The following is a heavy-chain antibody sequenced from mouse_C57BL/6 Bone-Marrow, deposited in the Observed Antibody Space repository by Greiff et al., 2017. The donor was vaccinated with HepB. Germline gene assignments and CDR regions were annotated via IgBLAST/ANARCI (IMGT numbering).Heavy chain of an antibody. V-gene: IGHV3-1*01. CDR3: ARDMVTTREVGGYFDY. D-gene: IGHD2-2*01. J-gene: IGHJ2*01. Sequence: DVHLVESGPGMVKPSQSLSLTCTVTGYSITSGYDWHWIRHFPGNKLEWMGYISYSGSTNYNPSLKSRISITHDTSKNHFFLKLNSVTTEDTATYYCARDMVTTREVGGYFDYWGQGTTLTVSS. CDR2: ISYSGST. CDR1: GYSITSGYD.